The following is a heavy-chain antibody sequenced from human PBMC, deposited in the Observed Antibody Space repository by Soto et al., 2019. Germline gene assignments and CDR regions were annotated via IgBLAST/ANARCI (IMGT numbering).Heavy chain of an antibody. J-gene: IGHJ5*02. D-gene: IGHD5-12*01. CDR1: GGSISSGGYY. CDR2: IYYSGST. CDR3: ARGPVGYSGYDSNWFDP. V-gene: IGHV4-31*03. Sequence: QVQLQESGPGLVKPSQTLSLTCTVSGGSISSGGYYWSWIRQHPGKGLEWIGYIYYSGSTYYNPSLKSRVTISVDTSKNQFSLKLSSVTAADTAVYYCARGPVGYSGYDSNWFDPWGQGTLVTVSS.